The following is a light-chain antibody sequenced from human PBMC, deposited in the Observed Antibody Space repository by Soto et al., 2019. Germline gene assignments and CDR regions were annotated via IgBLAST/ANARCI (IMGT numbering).Light chain of an antibody. CDR1: RSDVGGYNY. Sequence: QSVLTQPASVPGSPGQSITISCTGTRSDVGGYNYVYWHQQHPGKAPKLMIYDVTNRPSGVSDRFSGSKSGNTASLTISGLQAEDEADYYCSSYTSSSTYVFGAGTKVTV. CDR3: SSYTSSSTYV. J-gene: IGLJ1*01. V-gene: IGLV2-14*01. CDR2: DVT.